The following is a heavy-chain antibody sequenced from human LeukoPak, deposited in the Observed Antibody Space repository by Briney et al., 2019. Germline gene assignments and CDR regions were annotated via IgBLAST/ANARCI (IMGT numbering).Heavy chain of an antibody. D-gene: IGHD3-3*01. CDR2: INWNGGSK. Sequence: GGSLRLSCAASGFTFNDYGMSWVRQPPGKGLEWVSAINWNGGSKGYAGSVEGRFTISRDNAKNSLYLQMNSPRVEDTALYYCARVGWSGYLYYMDVWGKGTTVTVS. V-gene: IGHV3-20*04. CDR3: ARVGWSGYLYYMDV. J-gene: IGHJ6*03. CDR1: GFTFNDYG.